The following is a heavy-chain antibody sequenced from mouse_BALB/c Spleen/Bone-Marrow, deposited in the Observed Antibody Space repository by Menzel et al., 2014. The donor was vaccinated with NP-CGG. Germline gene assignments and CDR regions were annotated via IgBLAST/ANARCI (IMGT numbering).Heavy chain of an antibody. CDR2: INPGSGGT. CDR3: ARGGHGSY. J-gene: IGHJ2*01. V-gene: IGHV1-54*03. CDR1: GYAFTNYL. D-gene: IGHD2-2*01. Sequence: VQLVESGAELVRPGTSVKVSCKASGYAFTNYLIEWVKQRPGQGLEWIGVINPGSGGTNYNEKFKGKATLTADNSSNTAYMQLSSLTSDDSAVYFCARGGHGSYWGQGTTLTVSS.